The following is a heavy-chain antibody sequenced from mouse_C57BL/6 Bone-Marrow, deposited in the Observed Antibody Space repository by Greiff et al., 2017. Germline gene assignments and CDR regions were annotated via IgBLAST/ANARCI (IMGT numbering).Heavy chain of an antibody. J-gene: IGHJ2*01. D-gene: IGHD2-4*01. V-gene: IGHV1-50*01. CDR3: ARYDYVDY. CDR1: GYTFTSYW. CDR2: IDPSDSYT. Sequence: QVHVKQPGAELVKPGASVKLSCKASGYTFTSYWMQWVKQRPGQGLEWIGEIDPSDSYTNYNQKFKGKATLTVDTSSSTAYMQLSSLTSEDSAVYYCARYDYVDYWGQGTTLTVSS.